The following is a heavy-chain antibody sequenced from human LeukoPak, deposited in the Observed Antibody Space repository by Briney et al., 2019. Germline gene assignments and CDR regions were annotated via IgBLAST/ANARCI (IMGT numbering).Heavy chain of an antibody. CDR3: ARDSTVVTRALRY. J-gene: IGHJ4*02. CDR1: GGTFSSYA. CDR2: IIPILGIA. D-gene: IGHD4-23*01. Sequence: SVKVSCKASGGTFSSYAISWVRQAPGQGLEWMGRIIPILGIANYAQKFQGGVTITANKSTSTAHMELSSLRSDDTAVYYCARDSTVVTRALRYWGQGTLVTVSS. V-gene: IGHV1-69*04.